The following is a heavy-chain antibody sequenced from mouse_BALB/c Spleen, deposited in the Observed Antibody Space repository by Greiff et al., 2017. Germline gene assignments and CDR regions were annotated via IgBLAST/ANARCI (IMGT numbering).Heavy chain of an antibody. J-gene: IGHJ2*01. CDR3: TTRAY. Sequence: VMLVESGGGLVKPGGSLKLSCAASGFTFSSYTMSWVRQTPEKRLEWVATISSGGSYTYYPDSVKGRFTISRDNAKNTLYLQMSSLKSEDTAMYYCTTRAYWGQGTTLTVSS. D-gene: IGHD3-1*01. CDR1: GFTFSSYT. CDR2: ISSGGSYT. V-gene: IGHV5-6-4*01.